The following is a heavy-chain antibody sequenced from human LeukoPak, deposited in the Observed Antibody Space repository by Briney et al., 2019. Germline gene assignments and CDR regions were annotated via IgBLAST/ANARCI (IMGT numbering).Heavy chain of an antibody. Sequence: PGRSLRLSCAASGFTFSSYGMHWVRQAPGKGLEWVAVIWYDGSNKYYADSVKGRFSISRDNSKNTLYLQMNSLRAEDTAVYYCASTSIIRGYDHDQYYWGQGTLVTVSS. J-gene: IGHJ4*02. CDR2: IWYDGSNK. CDR1: GFTFSSYG. V-gene: IGHV3-33*01. CDR3: ASTSIIRGYDHDQYY. D-gene: IGHD5-12*01.